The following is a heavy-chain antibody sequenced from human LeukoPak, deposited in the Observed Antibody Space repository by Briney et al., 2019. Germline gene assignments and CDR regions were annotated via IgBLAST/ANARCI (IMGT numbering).Heavy chain of an antibody. D-gene: IGHD6-13*01. J-gene: IGHJ4*02. CDR3: ARDGKQGVYFDY. CDR2: IKQGGSEK. Sequence: PGGSLRLSCAASGFTFSSYWMSWVRQAPGKGLEWVANIKQGGSEKYYVDSVKGRFAISRDNAKNSLYLQMNSLRAEDTAVYYCARDGKQGVYFDYWGQGTLVTVSS. CDR1: GFTFSSYW. V-gene: IGHV3-7*01.